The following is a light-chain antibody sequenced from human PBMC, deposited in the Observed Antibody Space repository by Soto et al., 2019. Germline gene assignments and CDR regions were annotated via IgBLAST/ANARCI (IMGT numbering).Light chain of an antibody. Sequence: EIVMTQSPAILSVSPGERATLSCRASQSVSDNLAWYQQKPGQAPRLLIYGASTRATGIPDRFSGSGSGTEFTLTISSLQSEDLAVYYCQQYNNWPPWTFGQGTKVEIK. V-gene: IGKV3-15*01. CDR1: QSVSDN. CDR3: QQYNNWPPWT. J-gene: IGKJ1*01. CDR2: GAS.